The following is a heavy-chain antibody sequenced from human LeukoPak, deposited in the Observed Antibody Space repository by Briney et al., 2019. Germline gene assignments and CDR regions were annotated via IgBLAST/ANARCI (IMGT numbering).Heavy chain of an antibody. CDR3: TSWGSSYFFDY. CDR1: GFTFSSYG. J-gene: IGHJ4*02. V-gene: IGHV3-23*01. Sequence: GGSLRLSCAASGFTFSSYGMSWVRQAPGKGLEWVSAISGTGGTTYYADSVKGRFTISRDNSKNTLYLQMNSLRAEDTAVYYCTSWGSSYFFDYWGQGTLVTVSS. D-gene: IGHD1-26*01. CDR2: ISGTGGTT.